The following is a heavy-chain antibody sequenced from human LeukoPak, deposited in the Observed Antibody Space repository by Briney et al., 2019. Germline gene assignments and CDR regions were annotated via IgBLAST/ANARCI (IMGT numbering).Heavy chain of an antibody. CDR1: GGSISGTSYY. CDR3: ARRWNYGEAFDI. CDR2: IYYDGST. Sequence: SETPSLTCTVSGGSISGTSYYWGWIRQPPGKGLELIGSIYYDGSTFYNPSLKSRVTISLDTSKNQFSLKLTSVTATDTAVYYCARRWNYGEAFDIWGQGTMVTVSS. J-gene: IGHJ3*02. V-gene: IGHV4-39*01. D-gene: IGHD1-7*01.